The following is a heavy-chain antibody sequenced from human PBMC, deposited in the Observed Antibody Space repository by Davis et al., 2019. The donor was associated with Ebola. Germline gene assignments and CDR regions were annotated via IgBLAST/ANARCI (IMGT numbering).Heavy chain of an antibody. CDR3: ARTEPWGRYFDWFHKGNYYGMDV. Sequence: SVKVSCKASGYTFTGYYMHWVRQAPGQGLEWMGRIIPILGIANYAQKFQGRVTITADKSTSTAYMELRSLGSDDTAVYYCARTEPWGRYFDWFHKGNYYGMDVWGQGTTVTVSS. J-gene: IGHJ6*02. CDR2: IIPILGIA. V-gene: IGHV1-69*02. CDR1: GYTFTGYY. D-gene: IGHD3-9*01.